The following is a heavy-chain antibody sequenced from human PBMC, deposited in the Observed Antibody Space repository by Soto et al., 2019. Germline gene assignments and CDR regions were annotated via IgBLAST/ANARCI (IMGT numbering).Heavy chain of an antibody. V-gene: IGHV3-74*03. Sequence: PGGSLRLSCAASGFTFRSYGMHWVRQGPGKGLVWVSRINSDGSSTTYADSVRGRFTISRDNAKNTVYLQMNSLRAEDTAVYYCARETEKSFYFDYWGQGTLVTVSS. CDR2: INSDGSST. D-gene: IGHD3-10*01. CDR3: ARETEKSFYFDY. J-gene: IGHJ4*02. CDR1: GFTFRSYG.